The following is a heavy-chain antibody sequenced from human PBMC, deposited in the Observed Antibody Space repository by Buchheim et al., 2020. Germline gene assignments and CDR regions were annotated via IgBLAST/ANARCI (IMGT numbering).Heavy chain of an antibody. CDR1: GFTFSSYW. D-gene: IGHD3-10*01. Sequence: EVQLVESGGGLVQPGGSLRLSCAASGFTFSSYWMSWVRQAPGKGLEWVANIKQDGSEKYYVDSVKGQFTISRDNAKNSLYLQMNSLRAEDTAVYYCARGAFITMVRGVIVYFDYWGQGTL. CDR2: IKQDGSEK. CDR3: ARGAFITMVRGVIVYFDY. V-gene: IGHV3-7*01. J-gene: IGHJ4*02.